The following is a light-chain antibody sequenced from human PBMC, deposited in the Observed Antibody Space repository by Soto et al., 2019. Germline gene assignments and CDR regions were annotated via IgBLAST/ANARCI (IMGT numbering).Light chain of an antibody. J-gene: IGLJ2*01. CDR1: SSDIGGYDY. CDR2: DVN. CDR3: TAYASGSSHVV. Sequence: QSALTQPASVSGSPGQSITLSCTGTSSDIGGYDYVSWYQRHPGKAPKLIIYDVNNRPSGVSNRFSGSKSGNTASLTSSGLQAEDEADYYCTAYASGSSHVVVGGGTKLTVL. V-gene: IGLV2-14*01.